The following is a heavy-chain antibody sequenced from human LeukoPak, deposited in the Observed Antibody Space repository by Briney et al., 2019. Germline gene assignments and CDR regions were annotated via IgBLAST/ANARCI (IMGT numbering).Heavy chain of an antibody. D-gene: IGHD5-18*01. Sequence: SVTLSLTCTVSGGSVSSGSYYWSWIRQPPGKGLEWIGYIYYSGSTNYNPSLKSRVTISVDTSKNQFSLKLSSVTAADTAVYYCARDSGYGYSYGPLDYYGMDVWGQGTTVTVSS. CDR1: GGSVSSGSYY. J-gene: IGHJ6*02. CDR2: IYYSGST. V-gene: IGHV4-61*01. CDR3: ARDSGYGYSYGPLDYYGMDV.